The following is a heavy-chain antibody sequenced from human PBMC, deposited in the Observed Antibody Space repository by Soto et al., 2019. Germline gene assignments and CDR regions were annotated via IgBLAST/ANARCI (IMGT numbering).Heavy chain of an antibody. J-gene: IGHJ6*02. CDR1: GFTFNSYS. CDR3: ARDNGRVGYNYYYYYGMDV. D-gene: IGHD5-12*01. Sequence: GGSLRLSYAASGFTFNSYSMNKVRQTSLKDLEWVSSISSSSSYIYYADSVKGRFTIARDKAKNSLYLQMNSLRAEDKAVYYCARDNGRVGYNYYYYYGMDVGGQGTTVTGS. V-gene: IGHV3-21*01. CDR2: ISSSSSYI.